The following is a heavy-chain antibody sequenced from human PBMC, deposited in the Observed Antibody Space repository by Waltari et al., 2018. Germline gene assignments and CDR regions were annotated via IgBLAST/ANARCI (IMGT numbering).Heavy chain of an antibody. J-gene: IGHJ5*02. Sequence: QVQLVQPGSESKEPGASVKVSCQPSGYTFISNAMNWLRQAPGQGLQWMGWINTKTGNPTYAQGFTGRFVFSLDTSVGTAYLQINSLEAADTAVYYCAAGLDYLSSYFDPWGQGTLVTVSS. CDR3: AAGLDYLSSYFDP. V-gene: IGHV7-4-1*02. CDR2: INTKTGNP. CDR1: GYTFISNA. D-gene: IGHD4-17*01.